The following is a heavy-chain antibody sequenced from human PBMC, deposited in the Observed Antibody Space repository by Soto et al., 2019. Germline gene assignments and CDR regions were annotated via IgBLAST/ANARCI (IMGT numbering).Heavy chain of an antibody. V-gene: IGHV4-4*07. CDR1: GGSISSYY. CDR3: AREGDLGYCSGGSCYSFDY. Sequence: SETLSLTCTVSGGSISSYYWSWIRQPAGKGLEWIGRIYTSGSTNYNPSLKSRVTMSVDTSKNQFSLKLSSVTAADTAVYYCAREGDLGYCSGGSCYSFDYWGQGTLVTVSS. D-gene: IGHD2-15*01. J-gene: IGHJ4*02. CDR2: IYTSGST.